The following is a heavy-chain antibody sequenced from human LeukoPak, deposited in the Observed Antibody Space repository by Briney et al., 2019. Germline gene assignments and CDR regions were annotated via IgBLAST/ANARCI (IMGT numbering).Heavy chain of an antibody. Sequence: GRSLRLSCAASGFTFSSYAMHWVRQAPGKGLEWVAVISYDGSNKYYADSVKGRFTISRDNSKNTLYLQMNSLRAEDTAVYYCARELRRWLQPYFDYWGQGTLVTVSS. CDR1: GFTFSSYA. J-gene: IGHJ4*02. V-gene: IGHV3-30-3*01. CDR3: ARELRRWLQPYFDY. D-gene: IGHD5-24*01. CDR2: ISYDGSNK.